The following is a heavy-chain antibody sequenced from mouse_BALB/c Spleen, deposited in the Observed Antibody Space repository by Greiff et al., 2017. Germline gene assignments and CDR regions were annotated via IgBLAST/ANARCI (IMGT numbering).Heavy chain of an antibody. J-gene: IGHJ3*01. CDR2: ISSGGSYT. CDR3: ARKGGEDWFAY. Sequence: EVMLVESGGGLVKPGGSLKLSCAASGFTFSSYAMSWVRQTPEKRLEWVATISSGGSYTYYPDSVKGRFTISRDNAKNTLYLQLSSLRSEDTAMYYCARKGGEDWFAYWGQGTLVTVSA. V-gene: IGHV5-9-1*01. CDR1: GFTFSSYA.